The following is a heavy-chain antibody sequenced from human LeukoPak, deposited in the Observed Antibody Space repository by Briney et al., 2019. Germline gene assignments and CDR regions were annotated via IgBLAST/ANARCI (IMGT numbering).Heavy chain of an antibody. D-gene: IGHD4-11*01. CDR1: GYTLTELS. CDR2: FDPEDGGT. V-gene: IGHV1-24*01. Sequence: ASVKVSCKVSGYTLTELSMHWVRQAPGKGLEWMGGFDPEDGGTIYAQKFQGRVTMTEDTSTDTAYMELSSLRSEDTAVYYCATSTTVTTPGRHWGQGTLVTVSS. J-gene: IGHJ4*02. CDR3: ATSTTVTTPGRH.